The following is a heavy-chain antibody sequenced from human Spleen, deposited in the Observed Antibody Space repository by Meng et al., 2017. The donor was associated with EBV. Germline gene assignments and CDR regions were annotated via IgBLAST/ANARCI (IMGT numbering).Heavy chain of an antibody. D-gene: IGHD3-10*01. CDR3: ASESGRGYTPDY. V-gene: IGHV1-69*01. CDR1: GGIFNSDA. Sequence: HVHLVQPGAEVKKPGSSVKVSCKTSGGIFNSDAISWVRQAPGQGLEWLGGLIPMFGAPNYAQRFQDRVTIIADASTSTHYMELSSLRFEDTALYYCASESGRGYTPDYWGQGTLVTVSS. J-gene: IGHJ4*02. CDR2: LIPMFGAP.